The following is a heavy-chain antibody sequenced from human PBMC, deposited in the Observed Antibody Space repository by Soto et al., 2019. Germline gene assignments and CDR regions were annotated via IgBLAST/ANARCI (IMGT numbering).Heavy chain of an antibody. Sequence: PSETLSLTCTVSGGSISSYYWSWIRQPAGKGLEWIGRIYTSGSTNYNPSLKSRVTMSVDTSKNQFSLKLSSVTAADTAVYYCARVSSSGYKYYFDYWGQGTLVTVSS. CDR1: GGSISSYY. J-gene: IGHJ4*02. CDR2: IYTSGST. CDR3: ARVSSSGYKYYFDY. V-gene: IGHV4-4*07. D-gene: IGHD3-22*01.